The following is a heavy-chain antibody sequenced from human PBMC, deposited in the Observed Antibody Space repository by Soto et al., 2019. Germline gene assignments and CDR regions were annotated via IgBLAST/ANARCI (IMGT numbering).Heavy chain of an antibody. V-gene: IGHV3-48*01. J-gene: IGHJ4*02. CDR3: ARVPSLLWFGELAGADY. Sequence: PGGSLRLSCAASGFTFSSYSMNWVRQAPGKGLEWVSYISSSSSTIYYADSVKGRFTISRDNAKNSLYLQMNSLRAEDTAVYYCARVPSLLWFGELAGADYWGQGTLVTVSS. D-gene: IGHD3-10*01. CDR2: ISSSSSTI. CDR1: GFTFSSYS.